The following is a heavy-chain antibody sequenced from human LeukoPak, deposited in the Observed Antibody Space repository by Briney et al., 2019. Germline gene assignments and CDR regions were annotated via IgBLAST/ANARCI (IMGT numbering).Heavy chain of an antibody. CDR3: ARDSNTAMVHY. V-gene: IGHV3-21*01. CDR1: GFTFSRYI. Sequence: GGSLTLSCAASGFTFSRYIMKWVRQAPGKGLEWVSSISSSSSYIYYADSVKGRFTISRDNAKNSLYLQMNSLRAEDTAVYYCARDSNTAMVHYWGQGTLVTVSS. J-gene: IGHJ4*02. CDR2: ISSSSSYI. D-gene: IGHD5-18*01.